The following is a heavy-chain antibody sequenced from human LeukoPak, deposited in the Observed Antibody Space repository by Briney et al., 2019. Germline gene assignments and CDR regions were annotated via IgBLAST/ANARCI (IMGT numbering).Heavy chain of an antibody. CDR2: ISSSGSTI. CDR3: ARDLWDFWSGFDY. J-gene: IGHJ4*02. V-gene: IGHV3-48*03. Sequence: GGSLRLSCAASGFTFSSYEMTWVRQAPGKGLEWVSYISSSGSTIYYADSVKGRFTIPRDNAKNSLYLQMNSLRAEDTAVYYCARDLWDFWSGFDYWGQGTLVTVSS. D-gene: IGHD3-3*01. CDR1: GFTFSSYE.